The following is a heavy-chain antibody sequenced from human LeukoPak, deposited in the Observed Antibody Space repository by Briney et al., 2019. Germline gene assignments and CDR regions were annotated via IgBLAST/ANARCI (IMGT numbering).Heavy chain of an antibody. J-gene: IGHJ4*02. Sequence: SETLSLTCTVSGGSISSYYWCWIRQTPGKGLEWLGYIYYSGSTNYNPSLKSRVTISVDTSKNQFSLKLSSVTAADTAVYYCARDLGVGSGYFDYWGQGTLVTVSS. D-gene: IGHD3-10*01. CDR2: IYYSGST. CDR3: ARDLGVGSGYFDY. V-gene: IGHV4-59*01. CDR1: GGSISSYY.